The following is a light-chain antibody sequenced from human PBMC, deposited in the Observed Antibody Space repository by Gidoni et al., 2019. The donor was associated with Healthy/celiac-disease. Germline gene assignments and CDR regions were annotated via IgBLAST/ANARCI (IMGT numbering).Light chain of an antibody. CDR2: AAS. Sequence: IQITYVPTSLSASVVDSVTITCRARQSISSYLDWYQQKPGKAPKLLIYAASSLEIGFPSRFSGSGSGTDFTLTISRLQPEDFATYYCQQSYSTPLTFGGGTKVEIK. CDR3: QQSYSTPLT. J-gene: IGKJ4*01. V-gene: IGKV1-39*01. CDR1: QSISSY.